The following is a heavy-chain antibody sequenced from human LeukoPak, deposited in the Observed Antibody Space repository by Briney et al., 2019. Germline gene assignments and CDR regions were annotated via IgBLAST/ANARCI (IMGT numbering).Heavy chain of an antibody. CDR2: INHSGST. V-gene: IGHV4-34*01. D-gene: IGHD3-10*01. CDR1: GGSFSGYY. CDR3: ARVGWSGSWSLNLDY. J-gene: IGHJ4*02. Sequence: SETLSLTCAVYGGSFSGYYWSWIRQPPGKGLEWIGEINHSGSTNYNPSLKSRVTISVDTSKNQFSLKLSSVTAADTAVYYCARVGWSGSWSLNLDYWGQGTLVTVSS.